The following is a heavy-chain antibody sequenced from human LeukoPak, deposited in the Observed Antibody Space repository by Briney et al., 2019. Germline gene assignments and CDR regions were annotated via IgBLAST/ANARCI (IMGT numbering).Heavy chain of an antibody. CDR3: ARGGDCSSTSCYGDY. CDR1: GGSISSSSYN. CDR2: IYYSGST. Sequence: SETLSLTCTVSGGSISSSSYNWGWIRQPPGKGLEWIGSIYYSGSTYYNPSLKSRVTISVDTSKNQFSLKLSSVTAADTAVYYCARGGDCSSTSCYGDYWGQGTLVTVSS. V-gene: IGHV4-39*07. D-gene: IGHD2-2*01. J-gene: IGHJ4*02.